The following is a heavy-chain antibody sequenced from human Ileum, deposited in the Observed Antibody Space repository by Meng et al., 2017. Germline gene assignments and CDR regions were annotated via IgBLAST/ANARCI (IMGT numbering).Heavy chain of an antibody. J-gene: IGHJ5*02. CDR3: THRRGMSTTGGLFDP. D-gene: IGHD1-1*01. CDR2: IYWSDEK. V-gene: IGHV2-5*01. CDR1: GFSLRTSGVG. Sequence: SESCPALVKPTQTLTLTCNFAGFSLRTSGVGVGWIRQPPGKALEWLAVIYWSDEKRYSPTLKSRLTITKDTSKNQVVLTVTNMDTVDTATYYCTHRRGMSTTGGLFDPWGQGTLVTVSS.